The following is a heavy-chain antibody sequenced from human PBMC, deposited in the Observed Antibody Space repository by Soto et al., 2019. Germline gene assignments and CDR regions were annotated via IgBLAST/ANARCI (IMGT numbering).Heavy chain of an antibody. V-gene: IGHV4-31*03. Sequence: SETLSLTCTVSGGSISSGGYYWSRIRQHPGKGLEWIGYIYYSGSTYYNPSLKSRVTISVDTSKNQFSLKLSSVTAADTAVYYCARVKGAMATIRGIDYWGQGTLVTVSS. CDR3: ARVKGAMATIRGIDY. CDR2: IYYSGST. CDR1: GGSISSGGYY. J-gene: IGHJ4*02. D-gene: IGHD5-12*01.